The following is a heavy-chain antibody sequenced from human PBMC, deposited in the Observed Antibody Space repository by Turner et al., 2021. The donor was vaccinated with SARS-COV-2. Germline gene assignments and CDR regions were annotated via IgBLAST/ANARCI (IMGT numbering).Heavy chain of an antibody. D-gene: IGHD6-13*01. CDR1: GYIFDTYY. Sequence: QVQLVQSGAEVKKPGASVTVSCQASGYIFDTYYIHWVRQAPGQGLEWVGLINPGRGTTAYARKFQDRVSMTRDTSTNTVYMDLNRLRSEDTAMYFCARDQGGITAADSWGQGTLVTVSS. V-gene: IGHV1-46*02. CDR2: INPGRGTT. J-gene: IGHJ5*02. CDR3: ARDQGGITAADS.